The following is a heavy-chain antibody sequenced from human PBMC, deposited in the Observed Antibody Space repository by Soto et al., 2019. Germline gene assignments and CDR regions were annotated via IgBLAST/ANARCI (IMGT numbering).Heavy chain of an antibody. J-gene: IGHJ4*02. D-gene: IGHD2-15*01. CDR2: ISSSSTTV. V-gene: IGHV3-48*02. CDR1: GFTFSSHS. CDR3: ARDPSQDYCYVGSCHYFDY. Sequence: EVQLVESGGGLVQPGGSLRVSCAASGFTFSSHSMNWVRQAPGKGLEWVSFISSSSTTVYYADSVKGRFTISRDNAKNSLYLQMNSLRDEDTAVYYCARDPSQDYCYVGSCHYFDYWGQGTLVTVSS.